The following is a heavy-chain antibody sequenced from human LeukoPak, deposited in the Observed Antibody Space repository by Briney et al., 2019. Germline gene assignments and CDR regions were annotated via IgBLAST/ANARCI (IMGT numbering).Heavy chain of an antibody. CDR3: ARQAVAGPFDY. Sequence: GASVKVSCKASGYTFTSYWISWVRQMPGKGLEWMGRIDPSDSYTNYSPSFQGHVTISADKSISTAYLQWSSLKASDTAMYYCARQAVAGPFDYWGQGTLVTVSS. J-gene: IGHJ4*02. CDR2: IDPSDSYT. D-gene: IGHD6-19*01. CDR1: GYTFTSYW. V-gene: IGHV5-10-1*01.